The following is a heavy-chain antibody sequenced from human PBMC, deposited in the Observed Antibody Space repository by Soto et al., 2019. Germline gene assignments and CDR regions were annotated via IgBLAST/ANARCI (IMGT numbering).Heavy chain of an antibody. Sequence: SETLSLTCAVYGGSFSGYYWSWIRQPPGKGLEWIGEINHSGSTNYNPSLKSRVTISVDTSKNQFSLKPSSVTAADTAVYYCARGRITGTTRFFDYWGQGTLVTVSS. V-gene: IGHV4-34*01. J-gene: IGHJ4*02. CDR2: INHSGST. D-gene: IGHD1-7*01. CDR1: GGSFSGYY. CDR3: ARGRITGTTRFFDY.